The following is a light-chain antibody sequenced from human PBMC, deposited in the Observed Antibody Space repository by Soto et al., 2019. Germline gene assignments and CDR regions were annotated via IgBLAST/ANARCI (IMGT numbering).Light chain of an antibody. CDR2: GAS. CDR1: QSVSSN. V-gene: IGKV3-15*01. Sequence: EIVMTQSPATLSVSPGERATLSCRASQSVSSNLAWYQQKPGQAPRLLIYGASTRATGIPARFSGSGSGTEFTLTISSRQPADFAVYYSQHYNTGPGTFGPGTNVDIK. J-gene: IGKJ3*01. CDR3: QHYNTGPGT.